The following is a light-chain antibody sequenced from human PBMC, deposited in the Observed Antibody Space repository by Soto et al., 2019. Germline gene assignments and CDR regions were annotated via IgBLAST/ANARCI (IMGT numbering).Light chain of an antibody. CDR3: QQYGSSPRT. V-gene: IGKV3-20*01. CDR2: GAS. Sequence: EIGLTQSPGTLSLSPGERATLSCRASQSVSSSSLAWYQQTPGQAPRLLIYGASSRATGIPDRFSGSGSGTDFTLTISRLEPEDFAVYYCQQYGSSPRTCGQGTKGEIK. J-gene: IGKJ1*01. CDR1: QSVSSSS.